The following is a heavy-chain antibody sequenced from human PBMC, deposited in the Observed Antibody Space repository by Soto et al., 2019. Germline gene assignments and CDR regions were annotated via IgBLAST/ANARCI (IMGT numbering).Heavy chain of an antibody. D-gene: IGHD4-17*01. CDR2: IKKDGSEI. V-gene: IGHV3-7*03. CDR3: GRVADYGEYGIGY. J-gene: IGHJ4*02. CDR1: GFIFSSFW. Sequence: GGSLRLSCTASGFIFSSFWMSWVRQAPGKGLEWVANIKKDGSEIYYVDSVKGRFTISRDNAKNSLYVHMNGLRVEDTAVYYCGRVADYGEYGIGYWGQGTQVTVSS.